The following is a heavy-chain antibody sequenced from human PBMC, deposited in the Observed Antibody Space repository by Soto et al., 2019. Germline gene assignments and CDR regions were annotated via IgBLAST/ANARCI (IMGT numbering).Heavy chain of an antibody. V-gene: IGHV5-51*01. CDR1: GYSFTNYW. CDR3: ARSVAATDYYGMDV. Sequence: PGESLKISFKGSGYSFTNYWIAWVRPMPGKGLEWMGIIYPGDSDTRYSPSFQGQVTISADKSISTAYLQWSYLKASDTAMYYCARSVAATDYYGMDVWGQGTTVTVSS. CDR2: IYPGDSDT. D-gene: IGHD6-19*01. J-gene: IGHJ6*02.